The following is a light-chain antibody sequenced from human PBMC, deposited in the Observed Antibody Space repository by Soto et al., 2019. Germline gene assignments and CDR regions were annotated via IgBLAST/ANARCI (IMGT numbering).Light chain of an antibody. CDR1: QSVSGW. J-gene: IGKJ1*01. CDR2: KAS. Sequence: DIQMTQSPSILSASVGDRVTITCRASQSVSGWLAWYQQKPGKAPKLLIYKASSLESGVPSRFSGSGSGTEFTLTISGLQPDDSATYYCQRYNTYWTFGQGTKVEIK. CDR3: QRYNTYWT. V-gene: IGKV1-5*03.